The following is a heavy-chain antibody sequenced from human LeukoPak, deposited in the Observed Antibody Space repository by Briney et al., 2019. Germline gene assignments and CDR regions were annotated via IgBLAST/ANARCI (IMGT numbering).Heavy chain of an antibody. CDR1: GGSIRSHY. CDR3: ARGAYSFDY. J-gene: IGHJ4*02. CDR2: IYSSGTT. Sequence: PSETLSLTCTVSGGSIRSHYWSWIRQPPGKGLEWIGRIYSSGTTNYNPSLKSRVTMSLDTSKNQFSLRLSSMTAADTAVYYCARGAYSFDYWGQGTLVTVSS. V-gene: IGHV4-4*07.